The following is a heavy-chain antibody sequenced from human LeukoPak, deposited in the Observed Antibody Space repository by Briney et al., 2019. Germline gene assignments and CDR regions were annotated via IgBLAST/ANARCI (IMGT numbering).Heavy chain of an antibody. CDR1: GGIFSRHT. D-gene: IGHD1-14*01. CDR3: ARDSSEFRSLLFH. Sequence: AASVNVSCTASGGIFSRHTISWVRQSPGQGLEWMGGITPMFGTSNYAQKFQGRVTITADESTSTAYMELSSLRSEDTAVYYCARDSSEFRSLLFHWGQGTLVTVSS. J-gene: IGHJ1*01. CDR2: ITPMFGTS. V-gene: IGHV1-69*13.